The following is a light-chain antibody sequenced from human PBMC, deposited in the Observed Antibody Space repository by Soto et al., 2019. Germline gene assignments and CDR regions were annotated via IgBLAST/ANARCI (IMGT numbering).Light chain of an antibody. J-gene: IGLJ3*02. CDR3: SSYASSGAVV. CDR1: SSDVGAYNY. Sequence: QSALTQPASVSGSPGQPITISCTGTSSDVGAYNYVSWYQLHPGKAPKLMIYEVNNRPSGVSHRFSGSKSGNTASLTFSGLQPEDEADYYCSSYASSGAVVFGGWTKLTVL. CDR2: EVN. V-gene: IGLV2-14*01.